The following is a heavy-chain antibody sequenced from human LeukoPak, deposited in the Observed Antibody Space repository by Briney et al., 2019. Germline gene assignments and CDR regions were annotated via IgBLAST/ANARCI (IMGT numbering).Heavy chain of an antibody. CDR2: IYYSGST. CDR1: GGSISNYY. V-gene: IGHV4-59*01. Sequence: SETLSLTCTVSGGSISNYYWSWSRQPPGKGLEWIGYIYYSGSTNYNPSLKSRVTISVDTSKNQFSLKLSSVTAADTAVYYCARTFKLITMSAFDYWGQGTLVTVSS. CDR3: ARTFKLITMSAFDY. J-gene: IGHJ4*02. D-gene: IGHD3-10*02.